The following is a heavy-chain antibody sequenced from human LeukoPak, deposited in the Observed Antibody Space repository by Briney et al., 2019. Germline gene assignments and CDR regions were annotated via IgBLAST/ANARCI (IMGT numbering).Heavy chain of an antibody. D-gene: IGHD3-10*01. CDR2: INHSGTI. CDR3: ARYCGSENYCISY. V-gene: IGHV4-34*01. J-gene: IGHJ4*01. CDR1: GASFSANY. Sequence: SEILSLTCAVYGASFSANYWIWIRQPPGKGLEWIGEINHSGTITYKPSLKSRLTISADTSKNQFSLKLSSVTAADTAVYYCARYCGSENYCISYWGQGTLVTVSP.